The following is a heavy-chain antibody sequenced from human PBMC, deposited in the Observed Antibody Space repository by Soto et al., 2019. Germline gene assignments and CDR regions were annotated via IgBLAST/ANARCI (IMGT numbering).Heavy chain of an antibody. J-gene: IGHJ4*02. CDR1: EFTFTNAW. Sequence: EVQLVESGGDLVKPGGSLRLSCAASEFTFTNAWMNWVRQAPGKGLEWVGRIKSKADGGTTDYAAPVIGRFTISRDESQNTLYLQMNSLKTEDTAVYYCTSLYYGHWGQGTLVTVSS. V-gene: IGHV3-15*07. CDR2: IKSKADGGTT. D-gene: IGHD3-16*02. CDR3: TSLYYGH.